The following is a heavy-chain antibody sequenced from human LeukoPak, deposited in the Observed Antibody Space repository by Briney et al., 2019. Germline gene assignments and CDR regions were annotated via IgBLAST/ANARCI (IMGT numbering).Heavy chain of an antibody. J-gene: IGHJ4*02. CDR2: IYYSGST. V-gene: IGHV4-39*01. CDR3: ARLKNYYDSSGPNLFDY. Sequence: SETLSLTCTVSGGSISSDYWGWIRQPPGKGLEWIGSIYYSGSTYYNPSLKSRVTISVDTSKNQFSLKLSSVTAADTAVYYCARLKNYYDSSGPNLFDYWGQGTLVTVSS. CDR1: GGSISSDY. D-gene: IGHD3-22*01.